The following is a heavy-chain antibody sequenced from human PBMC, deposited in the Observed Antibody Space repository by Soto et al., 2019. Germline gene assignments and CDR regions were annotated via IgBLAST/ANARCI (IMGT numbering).Heavy chain of an antibody. J-gene: IGHJ6*02. Sequence: PSETLSLTCAVNGGSLSGYYWSWIRQSPGKGLEWIGEINHRGSSDYNPSLKSRVTLSIDASMNHVTLELTSVTAADTAVYYCARSANRNFLSGVDVWGQGTAVTVSS. CDR3: ARSANRNFLSGVDV. D-gene: IGHD1-7*01. V-gene: IGHV4-34*01. CDR2: INHRGSS. CDR1: GGSLSGYY.